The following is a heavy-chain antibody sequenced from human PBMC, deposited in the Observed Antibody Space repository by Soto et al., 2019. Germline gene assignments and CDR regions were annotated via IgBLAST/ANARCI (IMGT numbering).Heavy chain of an antibody. CDR1: GFTFSSYS. D-gene: IGHD6-6*01. V-gene: IGHV3-21*01. J-gene: IGHJ4*02. Sequence: AGGSLRLSCSASGFTFSSYSMNWVRQAPGKGLEWVSSISSSFSYIYYADSVKGRFTISRDNAKNSLYLQLNSLRAEDTAVYYCARGVRSSSPDFDYWGQGTLVTVSS. CDR2: ISSSFSYI. CDR3: ARGVRSSSPDFDY.